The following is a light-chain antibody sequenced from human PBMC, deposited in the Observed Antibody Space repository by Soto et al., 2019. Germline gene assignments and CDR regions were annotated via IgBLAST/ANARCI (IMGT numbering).Light chain of an antibody. CDR1: QSINNW. CDR3: QHHSHYSLT. J-gene: IGKJ2*01. Sequence: DIQMTQSPSTLSASVGDRVTITCRASQSINNWLAWYQQKPGKAPKLLISDASSLDSGVPSRISGSGSGTAFTLAPSTPQPADIATYYSQHHSHYSLTLGHGTKL. CDR2: DAS. V-gene: IGKV1-5*01.